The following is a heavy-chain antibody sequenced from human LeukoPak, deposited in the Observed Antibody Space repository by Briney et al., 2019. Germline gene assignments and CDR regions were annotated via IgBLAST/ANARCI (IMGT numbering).Heavy chain of an antibody. J-gene: IGHJ4*02. CDR2: IKEEGSEK. D-gene: IGHD3-16*02. CDR3: ARRVTFGGVIVQGLDY. V-gene: IGHV3-7*01. Sequence: GGSPRLSCAASGFTFSSYCMSWVRQAPGKGLEWVANIKEEGSEKYYVDSVKGRFTISRDNAKNSLYLQMNSLRAEDTAVYYCARRVTFGGVIVQGLDYWGQGTLVTVSS. CDR1: GFTFSSYC.